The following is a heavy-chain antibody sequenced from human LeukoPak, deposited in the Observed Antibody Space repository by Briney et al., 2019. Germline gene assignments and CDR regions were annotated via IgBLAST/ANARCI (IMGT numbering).Heavy chain of an antibody. CDR2: IHDSGST. D-gene: IGHD3-10*01. J-gene: IGHJ5*02. CDR3: ARGFGAGNYYYGWFDP. Sequence: SETLSLTCTVSGGSVSSSPYYWVWIRQPPGKGLEWIGFIHDSGSTYYNPSLKSRVSISRDMSKNQLSLMLSSVTAADTAVYYCARGFGAGNYYYGWFDPWGQGTLVSVSS. CDR1: GGSVSSSPYY. V-gene: IGHV4-30-4*08.